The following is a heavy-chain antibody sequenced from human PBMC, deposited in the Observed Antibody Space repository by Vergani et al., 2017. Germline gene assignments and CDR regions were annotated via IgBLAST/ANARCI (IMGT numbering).Heavy chain of an antibody. D-gene: IGHD3-10*01. J-gene: IGHJ6*02. V-gene: IGHV3-30-3*01. Sequence: QVQLVESGGGVVQPGRSLRLSCAASGFTFSSYAMHWVRQAPGKGLEWVAVISYDGSNKYYADSVKGRFTISRDNAKNSLYLQMNSLRAEGTAVYYCAREGLLWVGEPVLGMDVWGQGTTVTVSS. CDR2: ISYDGSNK. CDR1: GFTFSSYA. CDR3: AREGLLWVGEPVLGMDV.